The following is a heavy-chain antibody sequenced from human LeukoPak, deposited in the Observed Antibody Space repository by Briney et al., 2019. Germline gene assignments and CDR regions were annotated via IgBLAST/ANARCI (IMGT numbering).Heavy chain of an antibody. V-gene: IGHV5-51*01. CDR1: GSSFTNYW. CDR2: IYPGDSDT. J-gene: IGHJ3*02. D-gene: IGHD6-13*01. Sequence: GESLKISCKGSGSSFTNYWIGWVRQMPGEGLEWMGIIYPGDSDTTYNPPFRGQVTISADKSTNTAYLQWSSLKASDTAMYYCARHLIAASTTDRSPFDIWGQGTMVTVSS. CDR3: ARHLIAASTTDRSPFDI.